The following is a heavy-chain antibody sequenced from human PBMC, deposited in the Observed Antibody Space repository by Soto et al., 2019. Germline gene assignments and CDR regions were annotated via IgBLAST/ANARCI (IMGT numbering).Heavy chain of an antibody. J-gene: IGHJ5*02. V-gene: IGHV3-74*01. CDR2: TNSDGSST. D-gene: IGHD6-19*01. CDR1: VFTFSSYW. CDR3: VCYSSGWYRTDNWFDP. Sequence: PGGSLRLSCAASVFTFSSYWMHWVRQAPGKGLVWVSRTNSDGSSTSYADSVKGRFTISRDNAKNTLYLQMNSLRAEDTAVYYCVCYSSGWYRTDNWFDPWGQGTLVTVSS.